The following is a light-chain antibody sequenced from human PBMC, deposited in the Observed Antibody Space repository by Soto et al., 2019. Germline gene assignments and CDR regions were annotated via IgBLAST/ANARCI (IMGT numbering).Light chain of an antibody. CDR3: QQSYSTPPENT. CDR1: QSISSY. V-gene: IGKV1-39*01. Sequence: DIQMTQSPSSLSASVGDRVTITCRAIQSISSYLNWYQQKPGKAPKLLIYAASSLQSGVPSRFSGSGSGTDFTLTISSLQPEDFATYYCQQSYSTPPENTFGQGTRLEI. CDR2: AAS. J-gene: IGKJ5*01.